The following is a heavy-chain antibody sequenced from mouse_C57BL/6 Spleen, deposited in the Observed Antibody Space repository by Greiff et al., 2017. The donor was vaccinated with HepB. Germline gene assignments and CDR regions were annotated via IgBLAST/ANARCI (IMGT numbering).Heavy chain of an antibody. J-gene: IGHJ3*01. V-gene: IGHV3-6*01. CDR1: GYSITSGYY. CDR3: ARDGDWDGAWFAY. D-gene: IGHD4-1*01. Sequence: DVKLQESGPGLVKPSQSLSLTCSVTGYSITSGYYWNWIRQFPGNKLEWMGYISYDGSNNYNPSLKNRISITRDTSKNQFFLKLNSVTTEDTATYYCARDGDWDGAWFAYWGQGTLVTVSA. CDR2: ISYDGSN.